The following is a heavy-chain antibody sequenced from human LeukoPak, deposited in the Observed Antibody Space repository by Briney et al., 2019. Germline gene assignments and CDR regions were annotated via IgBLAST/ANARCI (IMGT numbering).Heavy chain of an antibody. CDR2: IYYSGST. V-gene: IGHV4-59*01. CDR1: GGSISSYY. Sequence: PSETLSLTCTVSGGSISSYYWNWLRQPPGRGLEWIGYIYYSGSTNYNPSLKSRVTISVDASKNQFSLKVSSVTAADTAVYYCASSSGYDFVNYGMDVWGQGTTVTVSS. D-gene: IGHD5-12*01. J-gene: IGHJ6*02. CDR3: ASSSGYDFVNYGMDV.